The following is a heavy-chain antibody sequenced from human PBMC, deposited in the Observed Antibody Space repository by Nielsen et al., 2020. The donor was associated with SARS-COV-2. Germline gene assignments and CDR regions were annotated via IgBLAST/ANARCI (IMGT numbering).Heavy chain of an antibody. V-gene: IGHV4-4*07. CDR3: AREVTVTTWNYYYYYGMDV. J-gene: IGHJ6*02. CDR2: IYTSGST. D-gene: IGHD4-17*01. Sequence: SETLSLTCTVSGGSISSYYWSWIRQPPGKGLEWIGRIYTSGSTNYNPSLKSRVTISVDTSKNQFSLKLSSVTAADTAVYYCAREVTVTTWNYYYYYGMDVWGQGTTVTVSS. CDR1: GGSISSYY.